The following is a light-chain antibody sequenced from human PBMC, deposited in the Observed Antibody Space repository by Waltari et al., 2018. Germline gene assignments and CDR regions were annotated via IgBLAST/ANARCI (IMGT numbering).Light chain of an antibody. J-gene: IGKJ2*01. Sequence: DIQMTQSPSTLPASVGDRVTITCRASQIISSSLAWYQQKPGKAPKLLIYKASSSESGASSRFSGSGSGSEFTLTISSLQPDDFAIYYCQQYGTFPYTFGQGTKLEIK. CDR1: QIISSS. V-gene: IGKV1-5*03. CDR3: QQYGTFPYT. CDR2: KAS.